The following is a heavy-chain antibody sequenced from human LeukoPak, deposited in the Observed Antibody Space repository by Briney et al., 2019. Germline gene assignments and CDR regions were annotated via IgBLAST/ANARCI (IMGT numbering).Heavy chain of an antibody. V-gene: IGHV4-59*01. J-gene: IGHJ4*02. D-gene: IGHD5-24*01. CDR1: GGSISSYY. CDR3: ASGGRDGYNLFDY. Sequence: SETLSLTCTVSGGSISSYYWSWIRQPPGKGLEWIGHIYYSGSTNYNPSLKSRVTISVDTSKNQFSLKLSSVTAADTAVYYCASGGRDGYNLFDYWGQGTLVTVSS. CDR2: IYYSGST.